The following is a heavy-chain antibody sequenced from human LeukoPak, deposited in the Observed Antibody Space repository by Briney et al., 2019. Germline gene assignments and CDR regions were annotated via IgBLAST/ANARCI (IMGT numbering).Heavy chain of an antibody. Sequence: PGGSLRLSCAASGFTVSSNYMSWVRQAPGKGLEWVSVIYSGGSTYYADSVKGRFTISRDNSKNTLYLQMNSLRAEDTAVYYCASITGYSSSWSSVTDAFDIWGQGSMVTVSS. J-gene: IGHJ3*02. V-gene: IGHV3-66*01. CDR2: IYSGGST. CDR1: GFTVSSNY. D-gene: IGHD6-13*01. CDR3: ASITGYSSSWSSVTDAFDI.